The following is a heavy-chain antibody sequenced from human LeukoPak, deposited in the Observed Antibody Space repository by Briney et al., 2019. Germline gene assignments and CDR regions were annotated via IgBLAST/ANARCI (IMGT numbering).Heavy chain of an antibody. CDR1: GGSISSYY. V-gene: IGHV4-59*01. D-gene: IGHD3-10*01. J-gene: IGHJ5*02. Sequence: SETLSLTCTVSGGSISSYYWSWIRQPPGKGLEWIGYIYYSGSANYHPSLKSRVTISVDTSKNRFSLRLSSVTAADTAVYYCARTVGITMVRGVIWWFDPWGQGTLVTVSS. CDR3: ARTVGITMVRGVIWWFDP. CDR2: IYYSGSA.